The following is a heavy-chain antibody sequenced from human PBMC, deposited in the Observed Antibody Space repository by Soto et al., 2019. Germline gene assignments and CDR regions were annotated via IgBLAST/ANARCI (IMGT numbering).Heavy chain of an antibody. V-gene: IGHV3-48*01. J-gene: IGHJ4*01. CDR1: GFTFSYHN. CDR2: IPSGCGTI. Sequence: GGSLRLSCAASGFTFSYHNMNWVRQAPGKGLEWISYIPSGCGTIYYADSVKGRFTISRDNAKSSLYLQMNSLRAEDTAVYYCTREMGAPPARGFDYWGQGALVTVSS. D-gene: IGHD2-8*01. CDR3: TREMGAPPARGFDY.